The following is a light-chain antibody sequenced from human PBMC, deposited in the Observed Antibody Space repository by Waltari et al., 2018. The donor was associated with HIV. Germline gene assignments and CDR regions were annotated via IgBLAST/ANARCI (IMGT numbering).Light chain of an antibody. Sequence: QSVLTQPPSVSGAPGQSVTISCTGTRSNIRAGYDVPSFPHLPGTVPRLLIFDNNHLPSGVPARFTGSRSGASASLAITGRQTEDEADYYCQSCDSSLTGYVFGSGTKGSVL. CDR3: QSCDSSLTGYV. CDR2: DNN. V-gene: IGLV1-40*01. CDR1: RSNIRAGYD. J-gene: IGLJ1*01.